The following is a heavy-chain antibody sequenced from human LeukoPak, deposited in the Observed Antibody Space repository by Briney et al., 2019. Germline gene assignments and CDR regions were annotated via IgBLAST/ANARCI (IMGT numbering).Heavy chain of an antibody. CDR1: GFTFSSYA. CDR3: AKDTFYYYMDV. J-gene: IGHJ6*03. CDR2: ISGSGVST. Sequence: GGSLRLSCAASGFTFSSYAMTWVRQAPGKGLEWVSTISGSGVSTYYADSVKGRCTISRDNSKNTLYLQMNSLRAEDTAVYYCAKDTFYYYMDVWGKGTTVTVSS. V-gene: IGHV3-23*01. D-gene: IGHD3-16*01.